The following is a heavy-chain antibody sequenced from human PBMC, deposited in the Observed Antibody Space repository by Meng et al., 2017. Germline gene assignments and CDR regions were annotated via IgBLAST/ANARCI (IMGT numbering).Heavy chain of an antibody. CDR3: ARVDILTGYYNYYYYGMDV. D-gene: IGHD3-9*01. J-gene: IGHJ6*02. V-gene: IGHV3-21*01. CDR2: ISSSSSYI. Sequence: GGSLRLSCAASGFTFSSYSMNWVRQAPGKGLERVSSISSSSSYIYYADSVKGRFTISRDNAKNSLYLQMNSLRAEDTAVYYCARVDILTGYYNYYYYGMDVWGQGTTVTVSS. CDR1: GFTFSSYS.